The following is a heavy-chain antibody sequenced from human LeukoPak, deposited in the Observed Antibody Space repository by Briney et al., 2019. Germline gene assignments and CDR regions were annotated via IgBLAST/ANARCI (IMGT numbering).Heavy chain of an antibody. CDR3: ARAEDYYDSSGYYAFDI. V-gene: IGHV1-18*01. D-gene: IGHD3-22*01. CDR2: ISAYNGNT. Sequence: ASVKVSCKASGYTFTSYGISWVRQAPGQGLEWMGWISAYNGNTNYAQKFQGRVTITTDESTSTAYMELSSLRSEDTAVYYCARAEDYYDSSGYYAFDIWGQGTMVTVSS. J-gene: IGHJ3*02. CDR1: GYTFTSYG.